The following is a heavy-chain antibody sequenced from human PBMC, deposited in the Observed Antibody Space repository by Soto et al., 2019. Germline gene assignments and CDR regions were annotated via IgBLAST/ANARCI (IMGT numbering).Heavy chain of an antibody. CDR3: ARHDFGDSDY. Sequence: SETLSLTCSVSGGSITGYYWSWIRQPPGKGLEWIGYIYYTGSTNYDPSLKSRVTMSVDTSKNQFSLKLSSVTAADTAVYYCARHDFGDSDYWGQGTLVTVPQ. V-gene: IGHV4-59*08. CDR2: IYYTGST. CDR1: GGSITGYY. J-gene: IGHJ4*02. D-gene: IGHD4-17*01.